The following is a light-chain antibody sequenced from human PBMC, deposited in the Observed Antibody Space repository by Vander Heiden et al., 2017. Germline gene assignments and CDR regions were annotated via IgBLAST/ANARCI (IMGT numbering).Light chain of an antibody. V-gene: IGKV3-11*01. CDR1: PIVSNY. CDR2: EAS. Sequence: DIVLTQSPATLSLSPGDGATLSCRASPIVSNYFAWYQQKPGQAPRLLIYEASNRATGFPARFSGRGSGTDCTLTISSLQPEDFAVYYCQQRSSWPYTFGQGTKLEI. J-gene: IGKJ2*01. CDR3: QQRSSWPYT.